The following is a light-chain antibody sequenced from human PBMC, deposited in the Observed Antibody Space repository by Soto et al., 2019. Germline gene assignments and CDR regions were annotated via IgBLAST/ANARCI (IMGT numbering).Light chain of an antibody. Sequence: DIQLTQSPSFLSASVGDIVTITCRASQGISSYLAWYQQKPGKAPKLLIYAASTLQSGVPSRFSGSGSGTEFTLTISSLQPEDFATCYCQQLNSYPITVGQGTRLEIK. CDR1: QGISSY. CDR3: QQLNSYPIT. J-gene: IGKJ5*01. CDR2: AAS. V-gene: IGKV1-9*01.